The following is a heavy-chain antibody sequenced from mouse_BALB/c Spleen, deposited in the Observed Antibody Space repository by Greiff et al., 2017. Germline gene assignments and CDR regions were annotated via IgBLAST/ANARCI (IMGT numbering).Heavy chain of an antibody. CDR2: INPYNDGT. V-gene: IGHV1-14*01. CDR1: GYTFTSYV. CDR3: ARQVYYGNSWFAY. Sequence: VQLQQSGPELVKPGASVKMSCKASGYTFTSYVMHWVKQKPGQGLEWIGYINPYNDGTKYNEKFKGKATLTSDKSSSTAYMELSSLTSEDSAVYYCARQVYYGNSWFAYWGQGTLVTVSA. J-gene: IGHJ3*01. D-gene: IGHD2-1*01.